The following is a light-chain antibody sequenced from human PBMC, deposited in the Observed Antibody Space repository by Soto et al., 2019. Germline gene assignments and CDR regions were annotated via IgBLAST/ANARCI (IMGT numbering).Light chain of an antibody. CDR2: GAT. CDR3: LQYASSPQT. J-gene: IGKJ1*01. Sequence: EIVLTQSPGTLSLSPGERATLSCRASQSVPKNYLAWYQQEPGQAPRLLIYGATSRATGTPDRFSGSGSGTEFTLTISRLEPEDFAVYFCLQYASSPQTCGQGTKVEI. V-gene: IGKV3-20*01. CDR1: QSVPKNY.